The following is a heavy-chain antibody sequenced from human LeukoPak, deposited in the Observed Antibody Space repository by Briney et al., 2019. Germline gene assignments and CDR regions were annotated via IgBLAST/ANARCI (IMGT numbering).Heavy chain of an antibody. CDR1: GFTFRSYW. CDR2: INSDGSST. J-gene: IGHJ3*01. CDR3: ARGGVATAWGAFDV. V-gene: IGHV3-74*01. D-gene: IGHD4-23*01. Sequence: GGSLRLSCAVSGFTFRSYWMHWVRQAPGKGLVWVSRINSDGSSTTYADSVKGRFTVSRDVSENMLYLQMSSLRADDTAVYYCARGGVATAWGAFDVWGQGTMVTVSS.